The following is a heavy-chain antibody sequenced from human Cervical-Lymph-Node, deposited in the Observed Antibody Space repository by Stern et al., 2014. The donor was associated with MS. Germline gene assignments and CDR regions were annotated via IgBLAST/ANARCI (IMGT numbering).Heavy chain of an antibody. Sequence: EVQLVASGGGLLRPGGFLRLSCAASGFNFRAYAMTWVRQAPRKGLEWVSSISGSGGNTFYADSVKGRFTISRDNSRNTVSLQMSSLRGEDTATYYCAKGKTVTGAGYGVDVWGQGTTVTVSS. CDR1: GFNFRAYA. CDR2: ISGSGGNT. V-gene: IGHV3-23*04. CDR3: AKGKTVTGAGYGVDV. D-gene: IGHD6-19*01. J-gene: IGHJ6*02.